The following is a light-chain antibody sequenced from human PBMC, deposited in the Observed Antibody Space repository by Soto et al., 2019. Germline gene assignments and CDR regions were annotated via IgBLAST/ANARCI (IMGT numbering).Light chain of an antibody. CDR1: QNVLYNSNSKKY. CDR3: QQYFTTTIT. V-gene: IGKV4-1*01. CDR2: WAS. J-gene: IGKJ5*01. Sequence: IVMTQSPASLAVSLGGRATINCNSRQNVLYNSNSKKYLAWYQQKPGQPPKLLIYWASTRESGVPDRFSVSGSGTDFTLSISSLQPEDVAVYYCQQYFTTTITFGQGTRLEIK.